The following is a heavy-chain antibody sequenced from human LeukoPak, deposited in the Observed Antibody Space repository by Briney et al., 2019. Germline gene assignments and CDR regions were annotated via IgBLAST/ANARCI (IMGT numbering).Heavy chain of an antibody. J-gene: IGHJ4*02. CDR3: AADQRKDIVVVPAAR. D-gene: IGHD2-2*01. Sequence: GTSVKVSCKASGFTFTSSAVQWVRQARGQRLEWIGWIVVGSGNTNYAQKFQERVTITRDMSTSTAYMELSSLRSEDTAVYYCAADQRKDIVVVPAARWGQGTLVTVSS. CDR2: IVVGSGNT. V-gene: IGHV1-58*01. CDR1: GFTFTSSA.